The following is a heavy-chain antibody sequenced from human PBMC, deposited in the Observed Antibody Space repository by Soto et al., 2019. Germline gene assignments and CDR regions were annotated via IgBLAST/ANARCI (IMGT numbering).Heavy chain of an antibody. Sequence: QVQLVESGGGMVQPGRSLRLSCAASGFTFSSYGMHWVRQAPGKGLEWVAVIWYDGSNKYYADSVKGRFTISRDNSKNTLYLQMNSLRAEDTAVYYCARDLGYYYDSSGYYYPYWGQGTLVTVSS. CDR3: ARDLGYYYDSSGYYYPY. J-gene: IGHJ4*02. CDR1: GFTFSSYG. D-gene: IGHD3-22*01. V-gene: IGHV3-33*01. CDR2: IWYDGSNK.